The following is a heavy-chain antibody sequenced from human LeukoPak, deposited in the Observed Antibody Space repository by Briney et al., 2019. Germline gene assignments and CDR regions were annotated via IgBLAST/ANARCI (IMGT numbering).Heavy chain of an antibody. J-gene: IGHJ4*02. Sequence: ASVKVSCKVSGYTLSNLSMHWVRQAPGKGLDWMGGFDPEKGETIYTQNFQGRVTMTADTSSDTAYMDLSSLRSDDTAVFYCATGAIALSKGTYASWARFDSWGQGTLVTVSS. CDR3: ATGAIALSKGTYASWARFDS. CDR1: GYTLSNLS. V-gene: IGHV1-24*01. D-gene: IGHD1-14*01. CDR2: FDPEKGET.